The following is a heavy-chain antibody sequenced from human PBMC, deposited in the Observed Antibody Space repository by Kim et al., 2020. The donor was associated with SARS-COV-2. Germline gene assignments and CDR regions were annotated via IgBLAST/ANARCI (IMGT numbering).Heavy chain of an antibody. CDR3: ARDPLHCSSTSCYIDY. Sequence: GGSLRLSCAASGFTFSNYNMNWVRQAPGKGLEWVSSITSSGSYIYYADSVKGRFTISRDNAKNSLYLQMNSLRAEDTAVYYCARDPLHCSSTSCYIDYWGQGTLVTVSS. CDR1: GFTFSNYN. J-gene: IGHJ4*02. D-gene: IGHD2-2*02. V-gene: IGHV3-21*01. CDR2: ITSSGSYI.